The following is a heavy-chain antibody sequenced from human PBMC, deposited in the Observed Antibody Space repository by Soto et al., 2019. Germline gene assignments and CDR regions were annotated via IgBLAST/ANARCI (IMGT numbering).Heavy chain of an antibody. CDR2: IYPRGST. D-gene: IGHD4-4*01. J-gene: IGHJ4*02. CDR3: GTNYDYMIDY. V-gene: IGHV4-30-2*01. CDR1: GRSLDSGSFY. Sequence: TLPLTCAVSGRSLDSGSFYWHWIRQPPGKGLEWLGYIYPRGSTFYNPSFRGRVTISLCRTKNQLSLKLISVTAADTAVYYCGTNYDYMIDYWGQGTLVTV.